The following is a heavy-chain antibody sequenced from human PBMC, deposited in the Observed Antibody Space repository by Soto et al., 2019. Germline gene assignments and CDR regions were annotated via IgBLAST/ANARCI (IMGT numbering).Heavy chain of an antibody. CDR2: IGGSDGRA. V-gene: IGHV3-23*01. CDR3: VKYWDGADCSGGSCLGY. J-gene: IGHJ4*02. CDR1: GFTFSNHA. D-gene: IGHD2-15*01. Sequence: PGGSLRLSCAASGFTFSNHAMSWVRQAPGKGLEWVSTIGGSDGRAYYADSVKGRFTISRDNSKNTLDLQMNNLRVEETAKYYCVKYWDGADCSGGSCLGYWGQGTLVTVSS.